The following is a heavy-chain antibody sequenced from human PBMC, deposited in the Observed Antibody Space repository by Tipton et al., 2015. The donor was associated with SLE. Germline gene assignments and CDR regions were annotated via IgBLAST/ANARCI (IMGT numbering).Heavy chain of an antibody. CDR2: IYYSGST. Sequence: TLSLTCTVSGGSISSYYWSWIRQPPGKGLEWIGYIYYSGSTNYNPSLKSRVTISVDTSKNQFSLKLSSVTAADTAVYYCARFGGGSYPDAFDIWGQGTMVTVSS. J-gene: IGHJ3*02. D-gene: IGHD1-26*01. CDR3: ARFGGGSYPDAFDI. CDR1: GGSISSYY. V-gene: IGHV4-59*01.